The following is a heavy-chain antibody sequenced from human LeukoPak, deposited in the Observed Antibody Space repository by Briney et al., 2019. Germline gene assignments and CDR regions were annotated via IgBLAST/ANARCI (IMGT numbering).Heavy chain of an antibody. D-gene: IGHD3-22*01. CDR1: GGTLSSYA. Sequence: ASVKVSCKASGGTLSSYAISWVRQAAGQGLEWMGWMNPNSGNTGYAQKFKGRVTMTGNTSINTAYMELSSLRSEDTAVYYCARGLRDSSGREYFQHWGQGTLVTVSS. CDR2: MNPNSGNT. CDR3: ARGLRDSSGREYFQH. V-gene: IGHV1-8*02. J-gene: IGHJ1*01.